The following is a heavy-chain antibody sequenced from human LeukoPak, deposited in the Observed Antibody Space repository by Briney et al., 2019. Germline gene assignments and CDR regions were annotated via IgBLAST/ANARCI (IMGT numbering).Heavy chain of an antibody. CDR3: AKTLVWFGEPTPPYYFDY. V-gene: IGHV3-23*01. J-gene: IGHJ4*02. D-gene: IGHD3-10*01. CDR1: GFTFSSYA. CDR2: ISGSGGST. Sequence: GGSLRLSCAASGFTFSSYAMSWVRQAPGKGLELVSAISGSGGSTYYADSVKGRFTISRDNSKNTLYLQMNSLRAEDTAVYYCAKTLVWFGEPTPPYYFDYWGQGTLVTVSS.